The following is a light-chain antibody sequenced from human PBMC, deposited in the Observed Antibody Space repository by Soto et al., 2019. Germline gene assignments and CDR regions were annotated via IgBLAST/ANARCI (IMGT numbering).Light chain of an antibody. Sequence: QSALTQPASVSGSPGQSITISCTATRSDVGGYNYVSWYQQHPGKAPKLMIYEVSDRPSGVSNRFSGSKSGNTASLTIYGLQAEDEADYYCSSYTSSSTYVFGAGTKLTVL. CDR2: EVS. CDR1: RSDVGGYNY. J-gene: IGLJ1*01. CDR3: SSYTSSSTYV. V-gene: IGLV2-14*01.